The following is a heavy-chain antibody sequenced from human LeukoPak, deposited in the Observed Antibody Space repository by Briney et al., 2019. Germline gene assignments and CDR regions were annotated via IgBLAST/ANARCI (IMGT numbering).Heavy chain of an antibody. V-gene: IGHV4-34*01. Sequence: SSETLSLTCAVYGGSFSVYYWCGMRQPPGRGVEWIGEINHSGSTNYNPSLKSRVTISVDTSKNQFSLKLSTVTAADTAVYYCARGDDSSGYQYYYYYYMDVWGKGTTVTVSS. J-gene: IGHJ6*03. CDR2: INHSGST. CDR1: GGSFSVYY. D-gene: IGHD3-22*01. CDR3: ARGDDSSGYQYYYYYYMDV.